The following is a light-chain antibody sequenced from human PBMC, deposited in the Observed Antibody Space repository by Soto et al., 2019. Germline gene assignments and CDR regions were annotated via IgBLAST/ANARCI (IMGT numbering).Light chain of an antibody. CDR1: QIVSSY. Sequence: ETVLTQSPATLSLSPGERSTLSCRASQIVSSYLAWYQQKPGQAPRLLIYDASNRATGIPARFSGSGSGTDFTLTISSLEPEDFAVYYCQQRSNWLWTFGQGTKVDIK. J-gene: IGKJ1*01. V-gene: IGKV3-11*01. CDR2: DAS. CDR3: QQRSNWLWT.